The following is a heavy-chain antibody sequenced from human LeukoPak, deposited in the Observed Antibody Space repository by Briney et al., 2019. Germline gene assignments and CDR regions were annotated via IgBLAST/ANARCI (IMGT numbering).Heavy chain of an antibody. J-gene: IGHJ1*01. V-gene: IGHV4-4*02. CDR2: IDYTGST. Sequence: SGTLSLTCAVSGGSISSSNWWSWVRQPPGKGLEWIGEIDYTGSTNYNPSLKSRIKMSVDTSKNQFSVNLNSVTAADTAFYYCARRRIPATITGSKLSSRFDTWGQGTLVTVSS. D-gene: IGHD5-12*01. CDR3: ARRRIPATITGSKLSSRFDT. CDR1: GGSISSSNW.